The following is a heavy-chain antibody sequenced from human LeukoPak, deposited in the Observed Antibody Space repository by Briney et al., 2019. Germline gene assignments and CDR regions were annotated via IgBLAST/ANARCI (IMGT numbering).Heavy chain of an antibody. D-gene: IGHD6-13*01. J-gene: IGHJ4*02. Sequence: GGSLRLSCAASGGTFSSYAISWVRQAPGQGLEWMGRIIPIFGTANYAQKFQGRVTITTDESTSTAYMELSSLRSEDTAVYYCARDLEVPEYSSSWLPFDYWGQGTLVTVSS. V-gene: IGHV1-69*05. CDR2: IIPIFGTA. CDR3: ARDLEVPEYSSSWLPFDY. CDR1: GGTFSSYA.